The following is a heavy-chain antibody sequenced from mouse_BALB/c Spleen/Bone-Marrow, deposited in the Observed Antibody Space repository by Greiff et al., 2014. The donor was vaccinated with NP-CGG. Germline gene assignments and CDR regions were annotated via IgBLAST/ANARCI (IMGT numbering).Heavy chain of an antibody. J-gene: IGHJ3*01. V-gene: IGHV1-7*01. CDR3: ERSATMIFAY. CDR1: GYTFTSYW. Sequence: QVQLQQSGAELAKPGASVKMSCKASGYTFTSYWMHWVKQRPGQGLEWIGYINPSTGYTEYNQKFKDKATLTAEKSSSTAYMQLSSLTSENPAVYYGERSATMIFAYWGQGTLVTVSA. CDR2: INPSTGYT. D-gene: IGHD2-4*01.